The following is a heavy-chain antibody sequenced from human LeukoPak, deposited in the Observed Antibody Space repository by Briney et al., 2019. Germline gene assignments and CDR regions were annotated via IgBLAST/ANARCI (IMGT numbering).Heavy chain of an antibody. V-gene: IGHV3-7*03. J-gene: IGHJ4*02. CDR2: IKQDGSEK. CDR3: AKREGANWNDVED. CDR1: GFSFSNYV. D-gene: IGHD1-1*01. Sequence: GGSLRLSCAASGFSFSNYVMQWVRQVPGKGLEWVANIKQDGSEKYYVDSVKGRFTISRDNSKNTLYLQMNSLRAEDTAVYYCAKREGANWNDVEDWGQGTLVTVSS.